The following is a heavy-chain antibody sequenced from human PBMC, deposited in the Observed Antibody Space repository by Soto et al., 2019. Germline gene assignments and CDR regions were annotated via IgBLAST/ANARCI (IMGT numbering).Heavy chain of an antibody. CDR1: GFTFSSYG. J-gene: IGHJ4*02. CDR2: ISYDGSNK. CDR3: AKAYQVDPNWNYANPYFDY. V-gene: IGHV3-30*18. D-gene: IGHD1-7*01. Sequence: GGSLRLSCAASGFTFSSYGMHWVRQAPGKGLEWVAVISYDGSNKYYADSVKGRFTISRDNSKNTLYLQMNSLRAEDTAVYYGAKAYQVDPNWNYANPYFDYWGQGTLVTVSS.